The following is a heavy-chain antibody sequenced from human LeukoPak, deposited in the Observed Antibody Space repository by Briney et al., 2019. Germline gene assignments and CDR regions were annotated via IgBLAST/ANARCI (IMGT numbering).Heavy chain of an antibody. CDR3: AKDRYDSSGWYGDYFDY. Sequence: PGGSLRLSCAASGFTFSSYGMHWVRQAPGKGLEWVAVIWYGGSNKYYADSVKGRFTISRDNSKNTLYLQMNSLRAEDTAVYYCAKDRYDSSGWYGDYFDYWGQGTLVTVSS. V-gene: IGHV3-33*06. D-gene: IGHD6-19*01. CDR1: GFTFSSYG. CDR2: IWYGGSNK. J-gene: IGHJ4*02.